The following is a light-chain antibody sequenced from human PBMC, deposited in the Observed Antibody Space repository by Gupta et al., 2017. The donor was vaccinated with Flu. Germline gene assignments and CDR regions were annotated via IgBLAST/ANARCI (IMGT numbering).Light chain of an antibody. J-gene: IGLJ3*02. CDR2: ENN. V-gene: IGLV1-51*02. CDR1: SSNIQNNY. Sequence: IYGSGGSSNIQNNYVSWYQQLPGTAPELLIYENNKRPSGIPDRFSGSKSDTSATLGITGLQTGDEADYYCGTWDSSLSAWVFGGGTKLTVL. CDR3: GTWDSSLSAWV.